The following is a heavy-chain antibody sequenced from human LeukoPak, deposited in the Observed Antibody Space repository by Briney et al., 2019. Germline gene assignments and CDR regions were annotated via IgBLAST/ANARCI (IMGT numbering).Heavy chain of an antibody. V-gene: IGHV3-33*01. CDR2: IWYDRSNK. CDR1: GFIFSNYG. J-gene: IGHJ4*02. Sequence: GGSLRLSCAASGFIFSNYGMHWVRQAPGKGLEWAAVIWYDRSNKYYADSVKGRFTISRDNSKNTLYLRMSSLRAEDTAVYYCARDLAMYYYDSSGCLDYWGQGTLVTVSS. CDR3: ARDLAMYYYDSSGCLDY. D-gene: IGHD3-22*01.